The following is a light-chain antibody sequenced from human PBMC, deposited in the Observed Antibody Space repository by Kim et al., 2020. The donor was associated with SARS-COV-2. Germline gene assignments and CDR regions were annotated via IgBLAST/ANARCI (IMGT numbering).Light chain of an antibody. CDR2: QDS. J-gene: IGLJ2*01. V-gene: IGLV3-1*01. Sequence: SYEPTQPPSVSVSPGQTASITCSGDKLGDKYACWYQQKPGQSPVLVIYQDSKRPSGIPERFSCSNSGNTATLTISGTQAMDEADYYCQAWDSSTVVFGGGTQLTVL. CDR1: KLGDKY. CDR3: QAWDSSTVV.